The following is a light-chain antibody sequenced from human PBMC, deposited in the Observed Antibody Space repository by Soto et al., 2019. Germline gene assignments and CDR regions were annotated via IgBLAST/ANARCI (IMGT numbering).Light chain of an antibody. V-gene: IGKV4-1*01. CDR1: QSVLYSSNNKNY. J-gene: IGKJ1*01. Sequence: DIVMTQSPDSLAVSLGERATINCKSSQSVLYSSNNKNYLAWYQQKPGQPPKLLIYWASTRESGVPDRFSGRGSGTDFTLTIRSVQAEDVSVYYCQQYYSTPWTFGQGTKVAIK. CDR3: QQYYSTPWT. CDR2: WAS.